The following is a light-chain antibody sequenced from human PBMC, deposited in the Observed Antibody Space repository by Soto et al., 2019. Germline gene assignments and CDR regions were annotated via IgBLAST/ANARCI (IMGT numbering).Light chain of an antibody. Sequence: ERVLTQSPGTLSLSQGERATLSCRASQSVSSSYLAWYQQKPGQAPRLLIYGASSRATGIPDRFSGSGSGTDFTLTISRLEPEDFAVYYCQRYGGFGQGTKVDI. J-gene: IGKJ1*01. V-gene: IGKV3-20*01. CDR3: QRYGG. CDR2: GAS. CDR1: QSVSSSY.